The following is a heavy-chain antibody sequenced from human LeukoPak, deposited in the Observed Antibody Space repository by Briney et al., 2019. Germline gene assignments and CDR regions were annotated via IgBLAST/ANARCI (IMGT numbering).Heavy chain of an antibody. D-gene: IGHD6-13*01. CDR1: GFTFSSYV. CDR3: AKPQQLALYYFDY. V-gene: IGHV3-30*18. Sequence: PGGSLRLSCAASGFTFSSYVMHWVRQAPGKGLEWVAVISYDGSNKYYADSVKGRFTISRDNSKNTLYLQMNSLRAEDTAVYYCAKPQQLALYYFDYWGQGTLVTVSS. CDR2: ISYDGSNK. J-gene: IGHJ4*02.